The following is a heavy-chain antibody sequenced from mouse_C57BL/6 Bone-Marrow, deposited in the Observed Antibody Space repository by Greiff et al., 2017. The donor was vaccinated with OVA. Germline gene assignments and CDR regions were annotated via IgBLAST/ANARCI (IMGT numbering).Heavy chain of an antibody. CDR1: GFTFTDYY. CDR2: IRNKANGYTT. Sequence: EVKLQESGGGLVQPGGSLSLSCAASGFTFTDYYMSWVRQPPGKALEWLGFIRNKANGYTTEYSASVKGRFTISRDNSQSILYLQMNALRAEDSATYYCARYLYYYGSHYAMDYWGQGTSVTVSS. V-gene: IGHV7-3*01. D-gene: IGHD1-1*01. J-gene: IGHJ4*01. CDR3: ARYLYYYGSHYAMDY.